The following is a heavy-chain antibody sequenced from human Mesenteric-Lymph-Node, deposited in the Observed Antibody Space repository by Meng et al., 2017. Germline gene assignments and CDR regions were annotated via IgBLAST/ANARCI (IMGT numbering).Heavy chain of an antibody. Sequence: GESLKISCAASGFTFSSYSMNWVRQAPGKGLEWVSSISSSSSYIYYADSVKGRFTISRDNAKNSLYLQMNSLRAEDTAVYYCARANKGYYYYGMDVWGQGTTVTVSS. CDR2: ISSSSSYI. CDR1: GFTFSSYS. CDR3: ARANKGYYYYGMDV. J-gene: IGHJ6*02. V-gene: IGHV3-21*01.